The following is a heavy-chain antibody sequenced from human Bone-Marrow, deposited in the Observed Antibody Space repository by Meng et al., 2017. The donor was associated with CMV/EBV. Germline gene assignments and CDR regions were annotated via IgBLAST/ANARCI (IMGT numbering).Heavy chain of an antibody. Sequence: SETLSLTCTVSGGSISSSSYYWGWIRQPPGKGLEWIGSIYYSGSTYYNPSLKSRVTISVDTSKNQFSLKLSSVTAADTAVYYCARVVVAPVVLIDSWGQGTLVTVSS. CDR2: IYYSGST. D-gene: IGHD2-2*01. J-gene: IGHJ4*02. CDR1: GGSISSSSYY. CDR3: ARVVVAPVVLIDS. V-gene: IGHV4-39*07.